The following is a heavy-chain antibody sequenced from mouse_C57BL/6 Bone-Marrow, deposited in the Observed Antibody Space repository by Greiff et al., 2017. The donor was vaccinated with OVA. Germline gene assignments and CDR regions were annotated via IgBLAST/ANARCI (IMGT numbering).Heavy chain of an antibody. J-gene: IGHJ2*01. CDR3: AMRSNYQYYFDY. Sequence: EVQLVESGGGLVKPGGSLKLSCAASGFTFSDYGMHWVRQAPEKGLEWVAYISSGSSTIYYADTVQGRFTISRDNAKNTLSLQMTRLRSEDTAMYYCAMRSNYQYYFDYWGQGTTLTVSS. V-gene: IGHV5-17*01. CDR2: ISSGSSTI. D-gene: IGHD2-5*01. CDR1: GFTFSDYG.